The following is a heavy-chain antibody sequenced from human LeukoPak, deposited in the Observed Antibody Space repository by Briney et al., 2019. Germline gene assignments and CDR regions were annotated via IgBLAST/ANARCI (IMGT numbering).Heavy chain of an antibody. CDR3: ARDYCHQGPFDY. Sequence: GGSLRLSCAASGFTFSSYWMHWVRQAPGKGLVWVSRINSDGSSTSYADSVKGRFTISRDNAKNTLYLQMNSLGAEDTAVYYCARDYCHQGPFDYSGQGTLVTVSS. V-gene: IGHV3-74*01. D-gene: IGHD2-2*01. CDR1: GFTFSSYW. J-gene: IGHJ4*02. CDR2: INSDGSST.